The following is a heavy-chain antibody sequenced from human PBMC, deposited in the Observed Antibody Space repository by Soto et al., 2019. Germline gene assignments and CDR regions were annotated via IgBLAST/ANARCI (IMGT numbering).Heavy chain of an antibody. J-gene: IGHJ6*02. CDR1: GFTFSSYG. CDR3: AKDAGPYGDYKDFGYYGMDV. Sequence: GGSLRLSCAASGFTFSSYGMHWVRQAPGKGLEWVAVISYDGSNKYYADSVKGRFTISRDNSKNTLYLQMNSLRAEDTAVYYCAKDAGPYGDYKDFGYYGMDVWGQGTTVTVSS. D-gene: IGHD4-17*01. V-gene: IGHV3-30*18. CDR2: ISYDGSNK.